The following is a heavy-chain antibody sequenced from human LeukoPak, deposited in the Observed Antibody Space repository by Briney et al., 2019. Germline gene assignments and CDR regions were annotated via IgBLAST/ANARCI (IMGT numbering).Heavy chain of an antibody. J-gene: IGHJ5*02. D-gene: IGHD3-16*01. CDR1: GFSLSTSGVG. V-gene: IGHV2-5*01. CDR2: IYWNDDK. Sequence: SGPTLVKPTQTLTLTCTFSGFSLSTSGVGVGWIRQPPGKALEWLALIYWNDDKRYSPSLKSRLTITKDTSKNQVVLTMTNMDPLDKPNYSFAGGTVEGLAPWGKGTWVTVPS. CDR3: AGGTVEGLAP.